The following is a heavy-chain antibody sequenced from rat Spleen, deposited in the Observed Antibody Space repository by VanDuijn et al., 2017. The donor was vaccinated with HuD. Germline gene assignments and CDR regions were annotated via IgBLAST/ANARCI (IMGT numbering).Heavy chain of an antibody. CDR2: INSAGST. V-gene: IGHV3-3*01. CDR3: ARHGYNSYFDY. J-gene: IGHJ2*01. D-gene: IGHD1-9*01. CDR1: FYSITSSYR. Sequence: EVQLQESGPGLVKPSQSLSLTCSVTFYSITSSYRWRWIRKFPGNKLEWMGYINSAGSTNYNPSLKSRIPITRDTSKNQFYLQVNSVTTEDTATYYCARHGYNSYFDYWGQGVMVTVSS.